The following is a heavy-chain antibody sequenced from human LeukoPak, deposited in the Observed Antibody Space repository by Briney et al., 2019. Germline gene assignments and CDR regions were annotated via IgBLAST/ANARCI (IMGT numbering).Heavy chain of an antibody. J-gene: IGHJ3*01. Sequence: SETLSLTCTVSGGFISIYYWSWVRQPPGKGLEWIGEVDIDAHTSSNPSLKSRVTISADSSKNQFTLTLRSLTAADTALYYCVRQIGACAFDSWGQGTSVTVSS. CDR2: VDIDAHT. CDR1: GGFISIYY. CDR3: VRQIGACAFDS. V-gene: IGHV4-34*01. D-gene: IGHD3-3*01.